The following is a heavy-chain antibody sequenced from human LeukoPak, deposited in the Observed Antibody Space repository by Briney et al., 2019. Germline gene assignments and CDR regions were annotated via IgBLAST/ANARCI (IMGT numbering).Heavy chain of an antibody. J-gene: IGHJ4*02. V-gene: IGHV4-34*01. CDR3: ASSPWASSIAAVDH. CDR2: INHSGST. D-gene: IGHD6-13*01. Sequence: SETLSLTCAVYGGSFSAYYWNWIRQPPGKGLEWIGEINHSGSTNYNPSLKGRVTISVDTSKNQFSLKLSSVTAADTAVYYCASSPWASSIAAVDHWGQGTLVTVSS. CDR1: GGSFSAYY.